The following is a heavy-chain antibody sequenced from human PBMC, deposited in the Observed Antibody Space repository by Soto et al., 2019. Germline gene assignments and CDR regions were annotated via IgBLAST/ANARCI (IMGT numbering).Heavy chain of an antibody. CDR2: INHSGST. Sequence: QVQLQQWGAGLLKPSETLSLTCAVYGGSFSGYYWSWIRQPPGKGLEWIGEINHSGSTNYNPSLKSRVTISVATSKNPFSLELSSVTAADTAVYYCARLALRFLCAFDIWGQGTMVTVSS. D-gene: IGHD3-3*01. CDR1: GGSFSGYY. V-gene: IGHV4-34*01. J-gene: IGHJ3*02. CDR3: ARLALRFLCAFDI.